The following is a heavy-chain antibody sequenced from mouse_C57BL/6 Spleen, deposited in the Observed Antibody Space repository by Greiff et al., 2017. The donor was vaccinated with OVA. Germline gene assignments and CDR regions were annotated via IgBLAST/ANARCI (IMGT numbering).Heavy chain of an antibody. Sequence: QVHVKQPGAELVRPGTSVKLSCKASGYTFTSYWMHWVKQRPGQGLEWIGVIDPSDSYTNYNQKFKGKATLTVDTSSSTAYMQLSSLTSEDSAVYYCARLDYDYYAMDYWGQGTSVTVSS. CDR2: IDPSDSYT. CDR1: GYTFTSYW. V-gene: IGHV1-59*01. D-gene: IGHD2-4*01. CDR3: ARLDYDYYAMDY. J-gene: IGHJ4*01.